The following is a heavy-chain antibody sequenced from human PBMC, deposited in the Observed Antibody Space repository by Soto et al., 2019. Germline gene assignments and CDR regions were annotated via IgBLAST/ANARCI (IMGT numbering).Heavy chain of an antibody. J-gene: IGHJ4*02. V-gene: IGHV1-2*02. D-gene: IGHD3-22*01. CDR2: INPNSGGT. CDR1: GYTFTGYY. Sequence: GASVKVSCKASGYTFTGYYMHWVRQAPGQGLEWMGCINPNSGGTNYAQKFQGRVTMTRDTSISTAYMELSRLRSDDTAVYYCARGLYYYDSSACDYWGQGTLVTVSS. CDR3: ARGLYYYDSSACDY.